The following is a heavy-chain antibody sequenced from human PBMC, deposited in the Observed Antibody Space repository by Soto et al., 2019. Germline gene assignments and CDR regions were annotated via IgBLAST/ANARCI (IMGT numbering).Heavy chain of an antibody. V-gene: IGHV1-69*13. CDR2: IIPIFGTA. CDR1: GGTFSSYA. CDR3: ARGYCSGGSCYNPPRSYYGMDV. D-gene: IGHD2-15*01. Sequence: ASVKVSCKASGGTFSSYAISWVRQAPGQGLEWMGGIIPIFGTANYAQKFQGRVTITADESTSTAYMELSSLRSEDTAVYYCARGYCSGGSCYNPPRSYYGMDVWGQGTTVTVSS. J-gene: IGHJ6*02.